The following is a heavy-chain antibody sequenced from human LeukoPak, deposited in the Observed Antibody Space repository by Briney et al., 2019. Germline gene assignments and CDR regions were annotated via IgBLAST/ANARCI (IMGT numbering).Heavy chain of an antibody. CDR3: ARDLLIRWQQLVPGAFDI. CDR2: ISSSSSYI. Sequence: GGSLRLSCAASGFTFSSYSMNWVRQAPGKGLEWVSSISSSSSYIYYADSVKGRFTISRDNAKNSLYLQMNSLRAEDTAVYYCARDLLIRWQQLVPGAFDIWGQGTMVTVSS. D-gene: IGHD6-13*01. V-gene: IGHV3-21*01. J-gene: IGHJ3*02. CDR1: GFTFSSYS.